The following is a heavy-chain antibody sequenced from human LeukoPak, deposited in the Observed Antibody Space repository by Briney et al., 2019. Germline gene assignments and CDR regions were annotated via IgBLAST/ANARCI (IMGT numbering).Heavy chain of an antibody. V-gene: IGHV3-23*01. CDR2: ISGSGGFT. CDR3: AKDRTYSGYDPWDY. J-gene: IGHJ4*02. Sequence: GGSLRLSCAASVFTFSSYAMSWVRQAPGKGLEWVSTISGSGGFTYYADSVKGPFTISRDNSKNTLYLQMNSLRAEDTAVYYCAKDRTYSGYDPWDYWGQGTLVTVSS. CDR1: VFTFSSYA. D-gene: IGHD5-12*01.